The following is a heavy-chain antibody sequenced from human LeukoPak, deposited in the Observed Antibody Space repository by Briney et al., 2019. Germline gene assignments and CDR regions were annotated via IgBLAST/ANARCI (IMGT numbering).Heavy chain of an antibody. CDR1: GFTFSSYA. CDR2: ISYDGSNK. J-gene: IGHJ4*02. CDR3: ARDGMVAPTFDY. Sequence: GGSLRLSCAASGFTFSSYAMHWVRHAPGKGLEWVAVISYDGSNKYYADSVKGRFTISRDNSKNTLYLQMNSLRAEDTAVYYCARDGMVAPTFDYWGQGTLVTVSS. V-gene: IGHV3-30*01. D-gene: IGHD2-15*01.